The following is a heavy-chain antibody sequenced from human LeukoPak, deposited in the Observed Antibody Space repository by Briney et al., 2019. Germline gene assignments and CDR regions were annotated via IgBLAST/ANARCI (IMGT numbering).Heavy chain of an antibody. CDR2: IFYSGTT. Sequence: SETLSLTCTVSGGSISSSSYYWGWIRQPPGKGLEWIGNIFYSGTTYYNPSLKSRVTISVDTSKNQFPLKLSSVTAADTAVYYCARSWIQLWYYDYWGQGTLVTVSS. CDR3: ARSWIQLWYYDY. V-gene: IGHV4-39*01. CDR1: GGSISSSSYY. D-gene: IGHD5-18*01. J-gene: IGHJ4*02.